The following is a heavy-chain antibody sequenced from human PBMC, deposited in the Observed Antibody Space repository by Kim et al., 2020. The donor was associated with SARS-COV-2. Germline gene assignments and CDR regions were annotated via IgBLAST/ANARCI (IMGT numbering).Heavy chain of an antibody. Sequence: PSLTGRVTISVDTSKNQFSLKLSSVTAADTAVYYCARDHASYYGSGSYYDWGQGTLVTVSS. J-gene: IGHJ4*02. CDR3: ARDHASYYGSGSYYD. D-gene: IGHD3-10*01. V-gene: IGHV4-39*07.